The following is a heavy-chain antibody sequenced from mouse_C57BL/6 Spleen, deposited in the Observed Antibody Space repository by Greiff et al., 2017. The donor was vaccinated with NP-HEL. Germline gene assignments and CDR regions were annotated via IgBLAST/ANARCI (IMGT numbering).Heavy chain of an antibody. J-gene: IGHJ4*01. CDR1: GYTFTSYW. V-gene: IGHV1-69*01. CDR2: IDPSDSYT. CDR3: ARRLYSNYAIYYAMDY. Sequence: QVQLQQPGAELVMPGASVKLSCKASGYTFTSYWMHWVKQRPGQGLEWIGEIDPSDSYTNYNQKFKGKSTLPVDKSSSTAYMQLSSLTSEDSAVYYCARRLYSNYAIYYAMDYWGQGTSVTVSS. D-gene: IGHD2-5*01.